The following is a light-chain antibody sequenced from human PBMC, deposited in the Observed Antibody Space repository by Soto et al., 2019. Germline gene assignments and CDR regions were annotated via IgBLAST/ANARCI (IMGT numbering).Light chain of an antibody. CDR1: SSNIGAGYD. J-gene: IGLJ2*01. CDR3: QSYDSSLSGRVV. V-gene: IGLV1-40*01. CDR2: GNS. Sequence: QSALTQPSSVSGAPGQRVTISCTGSSSNIGAGYDVHWYQQLPGTAPKLLIYGNSNRPSGVPDRFSGSKSGTSASLAITGLQAEDEADYYCQSYDSSLSGRVVFGGGTQVTVL.